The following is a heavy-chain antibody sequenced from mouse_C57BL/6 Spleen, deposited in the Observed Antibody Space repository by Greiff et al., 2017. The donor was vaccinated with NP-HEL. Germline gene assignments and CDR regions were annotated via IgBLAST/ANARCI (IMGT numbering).Heavy chain of an antibody. J-gene: IGHJ1*03. CDR2: IYPGSGST. CDR3: ARGEDFYYYGSSYRYFDV. V-gene: IGHV1-55*01. CDR1: GYTFTSYW. D-gene: IGHD1-1*01. Sequence: QVQLQQPGAELVKPGASVKMSCKASGYTFTSYWITWVKQRPGQGLEWIGDIYPGSGSTNYNEKFKSKARLTVDTYSSTAYMQLSSLTSEDSAVYYCARGEDFYYYGSSYRYFDVWGTGTTVTVSS.